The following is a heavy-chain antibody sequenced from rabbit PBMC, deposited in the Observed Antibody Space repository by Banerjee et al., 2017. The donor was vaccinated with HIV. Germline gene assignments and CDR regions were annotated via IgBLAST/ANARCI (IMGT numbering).Heavy chain of an antibody. D-gene: IGHD6-1*01. CDR3: GRGYGDYGYAFDL. CDR2: ISTNRGKT. CDR1: GFSFSSSYW. Sequence: QSLEESGGDLVKPGASLTLTCTASGFSFSSSYWMCWVRQAPGKGLEWIGCISTNRGKTYYASWVNGRFSISKTSSTTLTLQMTSLTAADTATYLCGRGYGDYGYAFDLWGPGTLVTVS. J-gene: IGHJ4*01. V-gene: IGHV1S40*01.